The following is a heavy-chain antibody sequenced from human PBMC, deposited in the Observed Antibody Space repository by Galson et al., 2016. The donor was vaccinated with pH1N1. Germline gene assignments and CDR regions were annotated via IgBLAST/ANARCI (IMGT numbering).Heavy chain of an antibody. V-gene: IGHV3-30*18. CDR1: GFTFSSYG. CDR2: ISYDGSNK. D-gene: IGHD3-22*01. J-gene: IGHJ4*02. Sequence: SLRLSCAASGFTFSSYGMHWVRQAPGKGLEWVAVISYDGSNKYYADSVKGRFTIYRDNSKNTLYLQMNSLKAEDTAVYYCAKGVDYYVSSGSSFDYWGQGTLGTVSS. CDR3: AKGVDYYVSSGSSFDY.